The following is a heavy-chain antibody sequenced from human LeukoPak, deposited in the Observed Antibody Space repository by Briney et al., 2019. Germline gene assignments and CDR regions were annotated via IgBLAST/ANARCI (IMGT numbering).Heavy chain of an antibody. CDR2: ISYDGNIK. V-gene: IGHV3-30*01. J-gene: IGHJ4*02. Sequence: GGSLRLSCAASGFSFSNYAMHWVRQAPGKGLDWVAVISYDGNIKIHADSVKGRFTISRDDSTNTLFLQMNSLTAEDTAVYYRAIDIVAGSPDYFDYWGQGTLVTVSS. CDR1: GFSFSNYA. CDR3: AIDIVAGSPDYFDY. D-gene: IGHD6-19*01.